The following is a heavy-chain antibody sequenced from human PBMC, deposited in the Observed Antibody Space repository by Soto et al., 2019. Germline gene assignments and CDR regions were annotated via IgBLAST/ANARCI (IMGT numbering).Heavy chain of an antibody. CDR2: IDYYGNT. D-gene: IGHD6-6*01. V-gene: IGHV4-39*01. Sequence: QLQLQESGPGLVKPSETLSLRCSVSGGSTTNSNYYWGWIRQPPGRGLEWLGSIDYYGNTYYNPSVRSRVTVFIDTSKSQFYVELTSVTAADTAVYYCVRGGKYRQQETYFFDYWGQGALVTVSS. CDR1: GGSTTNSNYY. CDR3: VRGGKYRQQETYFFDY. J-gene: IGHJ4*02.